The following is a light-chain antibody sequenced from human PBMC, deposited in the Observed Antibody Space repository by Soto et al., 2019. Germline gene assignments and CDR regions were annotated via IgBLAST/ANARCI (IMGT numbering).Light chain of an antibody. J-gene: IGKJ5*01. CDR1: QDINNY. CDR2: DAS. CDR3: HQYDNLPPT. V-gene: IGKV1-33*01. Sequence: DTQLTQSPSSLSASVGDRVTITCRASQDINNYIDWYQQKPGKAPKLLIYDASNLETGVPSRFSGSGSRTEYSFTISSLQPDDIATYFCHQYDNLPPTFGQGT.